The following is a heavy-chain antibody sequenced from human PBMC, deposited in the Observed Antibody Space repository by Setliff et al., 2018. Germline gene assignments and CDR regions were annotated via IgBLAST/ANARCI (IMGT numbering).Heavy chain of an antibody. J-gene: IGHJ4*02. D-gene: IGHD2-15*01. CDR3: ARTCSGCGCYAGLES. V-gene: IGHV3-33*08. Sequence: PGGSLRLSCAASGFTFSTYRMHWVRQAPGKGLERVAVIWHDGGNKYHADSVKGRFTISRDNSKNTLYLQMNSRRPEDTAVYYCARTCSGCGCYAGLESWGQGTPVTVSS. CDR1: GFTFSTYR. CDR2: IWHDGGNK.